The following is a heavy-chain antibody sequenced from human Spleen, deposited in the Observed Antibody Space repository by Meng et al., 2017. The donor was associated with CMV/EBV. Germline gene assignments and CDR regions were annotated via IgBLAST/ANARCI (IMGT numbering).Heavy chain of an antibody. CDR3: AKGGKDYGDF. CDR2: ISSSGSTI. CDR1: GFTFSDHY. Sequence: GESLKISCAASGFTFSDHYMSWIRQAPGKGLEWVSYISSSGSTIYYADSVKGRFTISRDNSKNTLYLQMSSLRAEDTAVYYCAKGGKDYGDFWGQGTLVTVSS. J-gene: IGHJ4*02. D-gene: IGHD3-16*01. V-gene: IGHV3-11*04.